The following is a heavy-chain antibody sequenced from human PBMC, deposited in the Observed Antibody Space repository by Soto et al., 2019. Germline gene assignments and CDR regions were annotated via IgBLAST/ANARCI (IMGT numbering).Heavy chain of an antibody. V-gene: IGHV3-7*01. CDR3: VREDWQRFDH. CDR2: ISGGASDK. CDR1: GFMFSAYW. Sequence: EVQLVESGGGLVQPGGSLRLSCEASGFMFSAYWMSWVRQDPRKGLEWVATISGGASDKFYVDSVKGRFTISRDDAKNSLYLQRNSLRDEDTAVYYCVREDWQRFDHWGQGTLVTVSS. J-gene: IGHJ4*02. D-gene: IGHD6-25*01.